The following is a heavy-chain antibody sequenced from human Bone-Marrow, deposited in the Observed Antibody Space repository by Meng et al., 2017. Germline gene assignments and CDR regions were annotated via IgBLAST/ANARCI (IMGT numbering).Heavy chain of an antibody. J-gene: IGHJ4*02. CDR1: GGSISSGSYY. CDR2: IYTSGST. CDR3: ARAKRGLRWYYFDY. Sequence: SETLSLTCTVSGGSISSGSYYWSWIRQPAGKGLEWIGRIYTSGSTNYNPSLKSRVTISVDTSKNQFSLKLSSVTAADTAVYYCARAKRGLRWYYFDYWGQGTLVTVSS. D-gene: IGHD4-23*01. V-gene: IGHV4-61*02.